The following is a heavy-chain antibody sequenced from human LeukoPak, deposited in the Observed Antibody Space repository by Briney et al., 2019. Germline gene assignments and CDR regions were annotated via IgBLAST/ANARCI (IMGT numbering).Heavy chain of an antibody. V-gene: IGHV1-69*06. D-gene: IGHD4-17*01. J-gene: IGHJ6*02. CDR3: ASRTVTGYYYYGMDV. CDR1: GGTFSSYA. Sequence: SVKVSCKASGGTFSSYAISWVRQAPGQGLEWMGGIIPIFGTANYAQKFQGRVTITADKSTSTAYMELSSLRSEDTAVYYCASRTVTGYYYYGMDVWGQGTTVTVSS. CDR2: IIPIFGTA.